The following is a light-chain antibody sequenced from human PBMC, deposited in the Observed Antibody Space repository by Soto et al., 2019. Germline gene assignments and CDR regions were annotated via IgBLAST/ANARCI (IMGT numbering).Light chain of an antibody. CDR2: GAS. Sequence: EIVLTQSPGTLSLSPGERATLSCRASQSVSNNYLAWYQQEPGQAPRLLIYGASNRATGIPARFSGSGSGTEFTLTISSLQSEDFAVYYCQQYNKWPWTFGQGTKVDIK. CDR1: QSVSNN. J-gene: IGKJ1*01. CDR3: QQYNKWPWT. V-gene: IGKV3D-15*01.